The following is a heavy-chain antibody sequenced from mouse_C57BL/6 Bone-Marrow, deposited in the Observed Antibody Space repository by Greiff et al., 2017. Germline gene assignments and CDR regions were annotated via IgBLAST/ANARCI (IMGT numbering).Heavy chain of an antibody. J-gene: IGHJ4*01. CDR1: GFTFSSYA. CDR3: TRDGEEGARDY. D-gene: IGHD2-3*01. V-gene: IGHV5-9-1*02. CDR2: ISSGGDYI. Sequence: DVQLQESGEGLVKPGGSLQLSCAASGFTFSSYAMSWVRQPPETRLEWVAYISSGGDYIYYAETVKGRFTISSDNARNTLYLQMSSLNSENTAMYYGTRDGEEGARDYGGQGTSVTVSS.